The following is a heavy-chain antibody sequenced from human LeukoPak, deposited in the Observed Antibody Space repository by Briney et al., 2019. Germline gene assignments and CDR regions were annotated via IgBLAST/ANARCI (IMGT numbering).Heavy chain of an antibody. CDR3: AREGRYFDWLWEGMYAFDI. Sequence: GASVKVSCKASGYTFTGYYMHWVRQAPGQGLEWMGWINPNSGGTNYAQKFQGRVTMTRDTSISTAYMELSRLRSEDTAVYYCAREGRYFDWLWEGMYAFDIWGQGTMVTVSS. CDR2: INPNSGGT. CDR1: GYTFTGYY. V-gene: IGHV1-2*02. D-gene: IGHD3-9*01. J-gene: IGHJ3*02.